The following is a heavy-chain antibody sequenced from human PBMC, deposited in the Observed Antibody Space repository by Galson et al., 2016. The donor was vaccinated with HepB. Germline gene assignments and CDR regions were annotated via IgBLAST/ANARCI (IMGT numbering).Heavy chain of an antibody. D-gene: IGHD7-27*01. V-gene: IGHV3-23*01. CDR1: GFIFSTYA. J-gene: IGHJ2*01. Sequence: SLRLSCAASGFIFSTYAMNWVRQAPGKGLEWVSTISGSGSGTKYTDSLKGRFTISTDNFKNKRSLQRNSLRPEDTAVYYCATELGCNWGSCWSIVLWGRGTLVTVSS. CDR3: ATELGCNWGSCWSIVL. CDR2: ISGSGSGT.